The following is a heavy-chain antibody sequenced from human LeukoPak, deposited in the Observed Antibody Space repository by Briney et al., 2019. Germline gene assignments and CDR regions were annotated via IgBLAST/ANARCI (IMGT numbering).Heavy chain of an antibody. J-gene: IGHJ4*02. CDR2: INHSGST. D-gene: IGHD3-22*01. Sequence: SETLSLTCAVYGGSFSGYYWSRSRQPPGKGQEWIGEINHSGSTNYNPSLKSRVTISVDTSKNQFSLKLSSVTAADTAVYYCARGVINYYYDSSGYPYYFDYWGQGTLVTVSS. CDR3: ARGVINYYYDSSGYPYYFDY. CDR1: GGSFSGYY. V-gene: IGHV4-34*01.